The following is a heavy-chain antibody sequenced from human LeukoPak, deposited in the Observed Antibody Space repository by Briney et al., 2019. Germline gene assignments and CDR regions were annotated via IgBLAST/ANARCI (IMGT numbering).Heavy chain of an antibody. D-gene: IGHD6-19*01. CDR3: ARGTPSGY. V-gene: IGHV3-53*01. J-gene: IGHJ4*02. Sequence: GGSLRLSCAASGFTVRSNYQSGVREPPGKGLEWVSVIYSGGSTYYADSVKGRFTISRDNSKSTLYLQMNSLRAEDTAVYYCARGTPSGYWGQGTLVTVSS. CDR2: IYSGGST. CDR1: GFTVRSNY.